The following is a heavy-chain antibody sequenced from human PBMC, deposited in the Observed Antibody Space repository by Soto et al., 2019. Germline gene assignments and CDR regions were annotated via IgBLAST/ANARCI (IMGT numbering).Heavy chain of an antibody. CDR1: GATINRGSYY. Sequence: QLQLQESGPGLVKPPETLSLTCSVSGATINRGSYYWGGVRQPPGKGLEWIGSIYYSGNAYYSPSLKNRVTISVDTAKNQFTLKVNSVTSADTAVYYCVRASTRAYWGQGILVTVSS. CDR3: VRASTRAY. CDR2: IYYSGNA. J-gene: IGHJ4*02. V-gene: IGHV4-39*01.